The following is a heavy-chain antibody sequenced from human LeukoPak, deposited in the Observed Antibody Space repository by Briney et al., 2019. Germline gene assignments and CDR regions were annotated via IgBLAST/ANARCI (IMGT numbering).Heavy chain of an antibody. J-gene: IGHJ4*02. CDR2: NSYSGIT. CDR1: GGSTRSSSYY. V-gene: IGHV4-39*01. D-gene: IGHD6-13*01. CDR3: ATTLGAYSSSWSAFQT. Sequence: PSQTLSLTCTVSGGSTRSSSYYWGWIRQPPGKDLEWIGSNSYSGITYYNPSLKSRVTISVDTSKNQFSLKLSSVTAADTAVYYCATTLGAYSSSWSAFQTWGQGTLVTVSS.